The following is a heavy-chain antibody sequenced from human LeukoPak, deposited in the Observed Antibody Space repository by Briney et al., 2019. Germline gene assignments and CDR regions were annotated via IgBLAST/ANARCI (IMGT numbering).Heavy chain of an antibody. V-gene: IGHV4-59*01. D-gene: IGHD2-15*01. CDR3: ARSVEGYCSGGSCYSYSYYMDV. CDR1: GGSISSYY. Sequence: SETLSLTCTVSGGSISSYYWSWIRPPPGKGLEWIGYIYYSGSTNYNPSLKSRVTISVDTSKNQFSLKLSSVTAADTAVYYCARSVEGYCSGGSCYSYSYYMDVWGKGTTVTVSS. CDR2: IYYSGST. J-gene: IGHJ6*03.